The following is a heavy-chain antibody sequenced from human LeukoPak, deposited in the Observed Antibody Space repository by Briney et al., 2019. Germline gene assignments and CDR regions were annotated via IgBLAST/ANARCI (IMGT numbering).Heavy chain of an antibody. Sequence: LAGGSLRLSCAASGFTFSSYWMSWVRQAPGKGLEWVANIKQDGSEKYYVDSVKGRFTISRDNAKNSLYLQLNSLRAEDTAVYYCARKGVTRAFDIWGQGTMVTVSS. CDR1: GFTFSSYW. D-gene: IGHD3-10*01. CDR2: IKQDGSEK. V-gene: IGHV3-7*01. J-gene: IGHJ3*02. CDR3: ARKGVTRAFDI.